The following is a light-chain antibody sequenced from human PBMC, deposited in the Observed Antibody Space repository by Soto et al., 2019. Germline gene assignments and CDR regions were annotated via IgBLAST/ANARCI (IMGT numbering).Light chain of an antibody. V-gene: IGLV3-10*01. CDR2: EDS. J-gene: IGLJ2*01. CDR1: ALPKKY. Sequence: SYELTQPPSVSVSPGQTARITCSGDALPKKYASWYQQKSGQAPVLVIYEDSKRPSGIPERFSGSSSGTMATLTISGAQVEDEADYYCYSTDSSGNHSLFGGGTKLTVL. CDR3: YSTDSSGNHSL.